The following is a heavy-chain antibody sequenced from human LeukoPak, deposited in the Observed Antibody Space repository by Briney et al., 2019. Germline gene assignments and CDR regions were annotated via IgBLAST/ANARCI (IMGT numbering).Heavy chain of an antibody. D-gene: IGHD5-12*01. CDR2: IYTSGST. V-gene: IGHV3-66*01. CDR1: GFTVSNDY. CDR3: ARDTRGRFDY. Sequence: GGSLRLSCAASGFTVSNDYMSWVRQAPGKGLEWVSIIYTSGSTYYADSVKGRFTISRDNSKNTLYLQMNSLRAEDTAVYYCARDTRGRFDYWGQGTLVTVSS. J-gene: IGHJ4*02.